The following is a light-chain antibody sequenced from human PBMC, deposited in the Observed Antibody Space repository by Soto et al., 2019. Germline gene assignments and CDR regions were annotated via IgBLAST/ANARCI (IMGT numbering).Light chain of an antibody. Sequence: QSVLTQPASVSGSPGQSITISCTGTSSDVGGYNYVSWYQQHPGEAPKLLIYDVSNRPSGVSNRLSGSKSGNTASLTISGLQAEDEADYYCSSYRSSSTVYVFGTGTKVTVL. CDR1: SSDVGGYNY. CDR3: SSYRSSSTVYV. CDR2: DVS. J-gene: IGLJ1*01. V-gene: IGLV2-14*01.